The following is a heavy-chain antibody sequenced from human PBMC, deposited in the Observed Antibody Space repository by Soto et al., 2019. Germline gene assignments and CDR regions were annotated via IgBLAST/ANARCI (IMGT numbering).Heavy chain of an antibody. J-gene: IGHJ4*02. Sequence: QVQLVQSGAEVKKPGASVKVSCKASGYTFTSYDINWVRQATGQGHEWMGWMNPNSGNTSYAQKFQGRVTMTRKTSIITAYVVLSILRSADTAVYYCASAVAPYYDFWSGYSMLYYFAYWGQGTLVTVSS. V-gene: IGHV1-8*01. D-gene: IGHD3-3*01. CDR2: MNPNSGNT. CDR1: GYTFTSYD. CDR3: ASAVAPYYDFWSGYSMLYYFAY.